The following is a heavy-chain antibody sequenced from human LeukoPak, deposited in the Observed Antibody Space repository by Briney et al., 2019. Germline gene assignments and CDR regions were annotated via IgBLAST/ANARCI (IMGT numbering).Heavy chain of an antibody. J-gene: IGHJ4*02. V-gene: IGHV3-9*01. CDR3: TKLGRYTVGFSYFHY. D-gene: IGHD5-18*01. CDR1: GFTFDEYA. Sequence: GGSLTLSCAASGFTFDEYAMHWVRNATGKGLEWVSGISWNSGTIGYADCVKGLFTISRDNAKNSLYLQMNSLRTEDTALYYCTKLGRYTVGFSYFHYWGQGTLVTVSS. CDR2: ISWNSGTI.